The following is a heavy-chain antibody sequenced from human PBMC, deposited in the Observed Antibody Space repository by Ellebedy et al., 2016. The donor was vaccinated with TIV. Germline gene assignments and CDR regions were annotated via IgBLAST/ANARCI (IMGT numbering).Heavy chain of an antibody. J-gene: IGHJ4*02. V-gene: IGHV3-64*01. Sequence: GESLKISCAASGFTFGTFTMDWVRQAPGKGLEYVSAISPNGGSTFYANSVKGRFTISRDNSKNTLYLQMGSLRVEDMAVYYCARARGAADVPSYFDYWGQGILVTVSS. CDR3: ARARGAADVPSYFDY. D-gene: IGHD6-13*01. CDR2: ISPNGGST. CDR1: GFTFGTFT.